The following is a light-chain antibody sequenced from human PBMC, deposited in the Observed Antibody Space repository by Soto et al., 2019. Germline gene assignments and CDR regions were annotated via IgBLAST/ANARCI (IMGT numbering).Light chain of an antibody. CDR1: NTDIGGYNY. Sequence: QSALTQPASVSGSPGQSITISCTGTNTDIGGYNYVSWYQHHPGKAPQLMIYDVNNRPTGVSNRFSGSKSGNAASLTIAGLQDEDDAYYCRTSYTRRSTVVFGGGTKLTVL. CDR3: TSYTRRSTVV. V-gene: IGLV2-14*03. CDR2: DVN. J-gene: IGLJ2*01.